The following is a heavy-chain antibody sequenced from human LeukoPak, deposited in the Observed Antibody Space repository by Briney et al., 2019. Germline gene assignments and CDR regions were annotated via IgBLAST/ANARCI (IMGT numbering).Heavy chain of an antibody. D-gene: IGHD6-13*01. Sequence: PGGSLRLSCAASGFTFSNYGMSWVRQAPGKGLEWVSAISGTGGSTYYADSVKGRFTVSRDNSKNTLSLHMNSLRAEDTAVYYCAKALYQQLVPGVVGVWGNGTTVTISS. CDR1: GFTFSNYG. CDR2: ISGTGGST. CDR3: AKALYQQLVPGVVGV. J-gene: IGHJ6*04. V-gene: IGHV3-23*01.